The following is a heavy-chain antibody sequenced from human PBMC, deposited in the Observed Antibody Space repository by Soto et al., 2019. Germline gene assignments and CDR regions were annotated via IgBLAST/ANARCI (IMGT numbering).Heavy chain of an antibody. Sequence: QVQLVQSGAEVKKPGSSVKVSCKASGGTFSSYAISWVRQAPGQGLEWLGGIIPIFGTANYAQKFQGRVTMTADKSTSTAYMELSSLRSEDTAVYYCARVGGGGSYSLYFDYWGQGTLVTVSS. J-gene: IGHJ4*02. V-gene: IGHV1-69*06. D-gene: IGHD1-26*01. CDR1: GGTFSSYA. CDR2: IIPIFGTA. CDR3: ARVGGGGSYSLYFDY.